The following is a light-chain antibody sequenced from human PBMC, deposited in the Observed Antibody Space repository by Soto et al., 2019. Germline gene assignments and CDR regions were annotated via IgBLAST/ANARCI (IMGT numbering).Light chain of an antibody. CDR2: ENN. Sequence: QSVFTQPPSVSAAPGQKVTISCSGSSSNIGNNYVSWYQQLPGTAPKLLIYENNKRPSGIPDRFSGSKSGTSATLGITGLQTGDEADYYCGTWDSSLSPVVFGGGTKLTVL. J-gene: IGLJ2*01. CDR1: SSNIGNNY. V-gene: IGLV1-51*02. CDR3: GTWDSSLSPVV.